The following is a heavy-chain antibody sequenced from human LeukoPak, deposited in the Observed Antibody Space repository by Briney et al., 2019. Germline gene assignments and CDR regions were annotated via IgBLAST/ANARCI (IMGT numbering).Heavy chain of an antibody. D-gene: IGHD3-16*01. CDR2: IYSGGNT. CDR1: GFTVSSNY. J-gene: IGHJ2*01. CDR3: ARAPNNTDYSAGYWYFDL. V-gene: IGHV3-53*01. Sequence: GGSLRLSCAASGFTVSSNYMSWVRQAPGKGLEWVSVIYSGGNTFYADFVKGRFTISRDNCKNTLYLQMNTLRAEDTAVYYCARAPNNTDYSAGYWYFDLWGRGTLVTVSS.